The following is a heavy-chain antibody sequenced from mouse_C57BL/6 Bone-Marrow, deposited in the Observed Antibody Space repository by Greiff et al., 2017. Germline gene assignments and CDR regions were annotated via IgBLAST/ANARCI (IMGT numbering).Heavy chain of an antibody. CDR1: GFTFTDYY. J-gene: IGHJ2*01. Sequence: EVKLMESGGGLVQPGGSLSLSCAASGFTFTDYYMSWVRQPPGKALEWLGFIRNKANGYTTEYSASVKGRFTISRDNSQSILYLQMNALRAEDSATYYCSRYYYGISSYYFDYWGQGTTLTVSS. D-gene: IGHD1-1*01. CDR2: IRNKANGYTT. V-gene: IGHV7-3*01. CDR3: SRYYYGISSYYFDY.